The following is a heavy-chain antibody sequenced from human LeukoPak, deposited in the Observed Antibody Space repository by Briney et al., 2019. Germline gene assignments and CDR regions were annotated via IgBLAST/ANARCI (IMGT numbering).Heavy chain of an antibody. CDR3: ARDDKTYYYDSSGEEPCELDD. CDR1: GGSISSSSYY. CDR2: IYYSGST. D-gene: IGHD3-22*01. J-gene: IGHJ6*04. V-gene: IGHV4-39*02. Sequence: PSETLSLTCTVSGGSISSSSYYWGWIRQPPGKGLEWIGRIYYSGSTYYNPSLKSRVTISVDTSKNQFSLKLSSVTAADTAVYYCARDDKTYYYDSSGEEPCELDDWGKGTTVTVSS.